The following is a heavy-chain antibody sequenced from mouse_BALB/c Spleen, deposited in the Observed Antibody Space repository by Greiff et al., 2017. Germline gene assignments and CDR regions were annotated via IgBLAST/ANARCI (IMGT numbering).Heavy chain of an antibody. V-gene: IGHV3-2*02. Sequence: EVKLVESGPGLVKPSQSLSLTCTVTGYSITSDYAWNWIRQFPGNKLEWMGYIHYSGSTNYNPSLKSRISITRDTSKNQFFLQLNSVTTEDTATYYCANDYHYAMDYWGQGTSVTVSS. CDR1: GYSITSDYA. CDR3: ANDYHYAMDY. J-gene: IGHJ4*01. CDR2: IHYSGST. D-gene: IGHD2-4*01.